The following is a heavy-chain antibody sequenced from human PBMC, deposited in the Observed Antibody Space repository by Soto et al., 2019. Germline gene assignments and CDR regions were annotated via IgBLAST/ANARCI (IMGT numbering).Heavy chain of an antibody. J-gene: IGHJ4*02. V-gene: IGHV3-15*05. D-gene: IGHD3-10*01. CDR1: EFTLSDVW. CDR2: IKSKAHGGTT. CDR3: AKSRVITMPSPYFDY. Sequence: EVQLVESGGGLVKPGGSLRLSCAAPEFTLSDVWMSWVRQAPGKGLEWIGRIKSKAHGGTTDYAPPVQGRFTISRDNAKNSLYLQMNSLRAEDTALYYCAKSRVITMPSPYFDYWGQGTLVTVSS.